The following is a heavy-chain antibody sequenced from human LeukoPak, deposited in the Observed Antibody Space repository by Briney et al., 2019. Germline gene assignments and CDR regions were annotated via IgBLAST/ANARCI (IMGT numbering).Heavy chain of an antibody. Sequence: SETLSLTCAVYGGSFSGYYWSWIRQPPGKGLEWIGEINHSGSTNYNPSLKSRVTISVDTSKNQFSLKLSSVTAADTAVYYCARGVVRGVPAAWGQGTLVTVSS. CDR1: GGSFSGYY. CDR3: ARGVVRGVPAA. V-gene: IGHV4-34*01. D-gene: IGHD3-10*01. J-gene: IGHJ5*02. CDR2: INHSGST.